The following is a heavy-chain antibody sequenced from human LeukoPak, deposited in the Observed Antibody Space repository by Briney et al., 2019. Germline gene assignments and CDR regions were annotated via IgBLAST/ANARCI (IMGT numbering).Heavy chain of an antibody. J-gene: IGHJ4*02. Sequence: GESLKISCKASGYIFTTYWIGWVRQTPGKGLEWMGIIYPGDSDARYSPSFQGQVTISADKSISTAYLQWDSLKASDTAMYYCAKEGMTASGIGLDYWGQGTLVTVSS. D-gene: IGHD2-21*02. CDR3: AKEGMTASGIGLDY. CDR2: IYPGDSDA. CDR1: GYIFTTYW. V-gene: IGHV5-51*01.